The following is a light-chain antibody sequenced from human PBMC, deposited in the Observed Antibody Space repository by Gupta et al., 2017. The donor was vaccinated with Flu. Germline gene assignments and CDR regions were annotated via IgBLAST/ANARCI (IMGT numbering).Light chain of an antibody. CDR1: GSGSRNY. Sequence: VSPGERVMLVFRASGSGSRNYLAWYQQKPGQAPRLLIYGTANMAPGIPERLSGSGSGTDFTLTISRMEPEESASCYCNQYGTEPYTLGQGTKLEIK. J-gene: IGKJ2*01. V-gene: IGKV3-20*01. CDR3: NQYGTEPYT. CDR2: GTA.